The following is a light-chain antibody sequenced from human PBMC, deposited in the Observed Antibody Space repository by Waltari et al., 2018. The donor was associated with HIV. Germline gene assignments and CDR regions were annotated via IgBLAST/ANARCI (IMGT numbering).Light chain of an antibody. CDR1: QSISNN. J-gene: IGKJ1*01. V-gene: IGKV3-15*01. CDR2: DAS. CDR3: QQYNNWPRT. Sequence: EVVMTQSPGTVSVSPGESASLSCRTSQSISNNLVWYQMKPGQAPRLVIYDASTKATGIPVRFSGSGSGTEFTLTIASLQSEDFAVYLCQQYNNWPRTFGQGTKVEI.